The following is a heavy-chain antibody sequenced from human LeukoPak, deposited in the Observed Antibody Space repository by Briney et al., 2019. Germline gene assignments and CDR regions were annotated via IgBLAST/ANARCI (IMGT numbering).Heavy chain of an antibody. J-gene: IGHJ4*02. Sequence: GGSLRLSCPVSGFTFSSYAMSWVRQAPGKGLEWVSGISGSDDSTYYADSVKGRFTISRDNSKNTLYLQMNSLRAEDTAVYYCAKDRGMFLVGYLDYWGQGTLVTVSS. CDR2: ISGSDDST. CDR1: GFTFSSYA. D-gene: IGHD2-15*01. V-gene: IGHV3-23*01. CDR3: AKDRGMFLVGYLDY.